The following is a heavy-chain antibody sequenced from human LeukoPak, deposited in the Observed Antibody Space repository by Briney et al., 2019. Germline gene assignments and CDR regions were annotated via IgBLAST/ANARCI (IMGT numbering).Heavy chain of an antibody. D-gene: IGHD1-26*01. CDR2: IIPIFGTA. J-gene: IGHJ6*02. CDR3: ARDDASGPYYYYGMDV. V-gene: IGHV1-69*13. Sequence: SVKVSCTASGGTFSSYAISWVRQAPGQGLEWMGGIIPIFGTANYAQKFQGRVTITADESTSTAYMELGSLRSEDTAVYYCARDDASGPYYYYGMDVWGQGTTVTVSS. CDR1: GGTFSSYA.